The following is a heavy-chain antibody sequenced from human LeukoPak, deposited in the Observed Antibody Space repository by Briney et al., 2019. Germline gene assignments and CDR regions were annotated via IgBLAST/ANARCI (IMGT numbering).Heavy chain of an antibody. J-gene: IGHJ4*02. CDR3: ASRGLSGSLDY. CDR2: ISSSSSYI. V-gene: IGHV3-21*01. CDR1: GFTFSSFG. D-gene: IGHD3-10*01. Sequence: GGSLRLSCAASGFTFSSFGMNWVRQAPGKGLEWVSSISSSSSYIYYADSVKGRFTISRDNAKNSLYLQMNSLRAEDTAVYYCASRGLSGSLDYWGQGTLVTVSS.